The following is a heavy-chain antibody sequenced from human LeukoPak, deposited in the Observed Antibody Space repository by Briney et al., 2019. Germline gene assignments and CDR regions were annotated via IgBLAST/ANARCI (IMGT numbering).Heavy chain of an antibody. CDR3: ARSYDSSGYYWGDFDY. Sequence: SETLSLTCTVSGGSISTSNYYWGWVRQPPGKGLEWIGNIYYSGSTYYNPSLKSRVTISVDTSKNQFSLKLSSVTAADTAVYYCARSYDSSGYYWGDFDYWGQGTLVTVSS. CDR1: GGSISTSNYY. J-gene: IGHJ4*02. D-gene: IGHD3-22*01. V-gene: IGHV4-39*01. CDR2: IYYSGST.